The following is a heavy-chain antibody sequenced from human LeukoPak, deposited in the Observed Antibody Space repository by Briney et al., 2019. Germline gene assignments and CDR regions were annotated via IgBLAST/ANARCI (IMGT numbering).Heavy chain of an antibody. CDR1: GFTFSSYA. CDR2: ISGSGGST. Sequence: GGSLRLSCAASGFTFSSYAMSWVRQAPGKGLEWVSAISGSGGSTYYADSVKGRFTISRDNSKNTLYLQMNSLRVEDTAVYYCASLMGDRTIYDYWGQGILVTVSS. V-gene: IGHV3-23*01. D-gene: IGHD2-8*01. J-gene: IGHJ4*02. CDR3: ASLMGDRTIYDY.